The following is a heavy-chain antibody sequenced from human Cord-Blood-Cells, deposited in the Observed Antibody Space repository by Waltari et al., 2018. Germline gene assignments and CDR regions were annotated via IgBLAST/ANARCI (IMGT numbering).Heavy chain of an antibody. CDR3: ARDSDDSSGYYYDY. D-gene: IGHD3-22*01. Sequence: QVQLQESGPGLVKPSQTLSLTCPVSGASISSGGYYWRWIRPHPGKGLEWIGYSYYSGSTYYNPSLKSRVTISVDTSKNQFSLKLSSVTAADTAVYYCARDSDDSSGYYYDYWGQGTLVTVSS. CDR1: GASISSGGYY. V-gene: IGHV4-31*03. CDR2: SYYSGST. J-gene: IGHJ4*02.